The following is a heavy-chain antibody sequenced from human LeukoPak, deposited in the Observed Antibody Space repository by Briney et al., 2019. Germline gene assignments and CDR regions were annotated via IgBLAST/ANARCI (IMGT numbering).Heavy chain of an antibody. CDR1: GGSISSYY. V-gene: IGHV4-59*01. CDR3: ARDRIGGSPVDY. J-gene: IGHJ4*02. CDR2: IYYSGST. Sequence: PSETLSLTCTVSGGSISSYYWSWIRQPPGKGLEWIRYIYYSGSTNYNPSLKSRVTISVDTSKNQFSLKLSSVTAADTAVYYCARDRIGGSPVDYWGQGTLVTVSS. D-gene: IGHD2-15*01.